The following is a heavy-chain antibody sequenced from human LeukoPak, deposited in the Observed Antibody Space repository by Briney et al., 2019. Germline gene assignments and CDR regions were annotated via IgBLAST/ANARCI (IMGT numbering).Heavy chain of an antibody. D-gene: IGHD2-8*01. Sequence: GGSLRLSCAASGFTFSSYAMSWVRQAPGKGLEWVSSISSSSSYIYYADSVKGRFTISRDNAKNSLYLQMNSLRAEDTAVYYCARLGVHYYYGMDVWGQGTTVTVSS. J-gene: IGHJ6*02. CDR2: ISSSSSYI. CDR3: ARLGVHYYYGMDV. V-gene: IGHV3-21*01. CDR1: GFTFSSYA.